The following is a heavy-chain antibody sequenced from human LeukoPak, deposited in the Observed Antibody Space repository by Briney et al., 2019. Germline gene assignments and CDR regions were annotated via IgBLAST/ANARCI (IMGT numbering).Heavy chain of an antibody. CDR3: ARVRVVVTAHQAFDI. J-gene: IGHJ3*02. V-gene: IGHV1-46*01. CDR2: INPSGGST. Sequence: ASVKVSCKASGYIFTSYYMHWVRQAPGQGLEWMGIINPSGGSTNYAQKFQGRVAMTRDTSTNTVYMEQSSLRFEDTAVYYCARVRVVVTAHQAFDIWGQGTMITVSS. D-gene: IGHD2-21*02. CDR1: GYIFTSYY.